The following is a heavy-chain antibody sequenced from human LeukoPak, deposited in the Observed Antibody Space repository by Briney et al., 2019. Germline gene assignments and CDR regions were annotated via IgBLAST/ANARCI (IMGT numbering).Heavy chain of an antibody. Sequence: WGSLRLSGAASGFTFSSYWMSWVRRAPGKGLEWVANIKQDGSEKYYVDSVKGRFTISRDNAKNSLYLQMNSLRAEDTAVYYCARVSTVAQWLVPSYFQHWGQGTLVTVSS. J-gene: IGHJ1*01. CDR3: ARVSTVAQWLVPSYFQH. V-gene: IGHV3-7*01. CDR1: GFTFSSYW. CDR2: IKQDGSEK. D-gene: IGHD6-19*01.